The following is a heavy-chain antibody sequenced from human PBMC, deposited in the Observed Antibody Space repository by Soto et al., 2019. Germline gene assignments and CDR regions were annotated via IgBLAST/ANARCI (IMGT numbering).Heavy chain of an antibody. CDR2: IYYSGST. J-gene: IGHJ3*02. CDR1: GGSISSGGYY. V-gene: IGHV4-31*03. Sequence: QVQLQESGPGLVKPSQTLSLTCTVSGGSISSGGYYWSWIRQHPGKGLEWIGYIYYSGSTYYNPSLKSRVTISVDTSKNQFSLKLSSVTAADTAVYYSARQELDIVVVVAATRGAFDIWGQGTMVTVSS. D-gene: IGHD2-15*01. CDR3: ARQELDIVVVVAATRGAFDI.